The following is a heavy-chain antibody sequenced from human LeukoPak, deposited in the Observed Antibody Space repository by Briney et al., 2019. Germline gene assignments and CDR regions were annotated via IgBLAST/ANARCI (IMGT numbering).Heavy chain of an antibody. D-gene: IGHD2-15*01. CDR3: AKICGSCQSGIFDY. V-gene: IGHV3-23*01. Sequence: GRSLRLSCAASGFTFNNYAMSWVRQAPGKGLECVSIISGSGGSTYDADSVKGRFTISRDNSKNTVYLQMNSLRAEDTAVYYCAKICGSCQSGIFDYWGQGTLVTVSS. J-gene: IGHJ4*02. CDR2: ISGSGGST. CDR1: GFTFNNYA.